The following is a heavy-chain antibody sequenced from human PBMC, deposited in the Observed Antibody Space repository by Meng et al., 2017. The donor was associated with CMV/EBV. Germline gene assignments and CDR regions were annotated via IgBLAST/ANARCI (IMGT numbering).Heavy chain of an antibody. D-gene: IGHD3-3*01. J-gene: IGHJ5*02. Sequence: GGSLRLSCAASGFTFSSHSMNWVRQAPGKGLEWVSYIKSGGDTKHYADSVKGRFTISRDNAENSLYLQMNSLRAEDTAVYSCARDTDSRRWSGYYGWFDPWGQGTLVTVSS. CDR2: IKSGGDTK. V-gene: IGHV3-48*04. CDR1: GFTFSSHS. CDR3: ARDTDSRRWSGYYGWFDP.